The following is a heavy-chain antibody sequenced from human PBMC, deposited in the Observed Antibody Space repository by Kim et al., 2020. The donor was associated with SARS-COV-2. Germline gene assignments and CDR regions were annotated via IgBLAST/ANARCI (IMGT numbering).Heavy chain of an antibody. J-gene: IGHJ4*02. CDR3: ARSPDGSFDS. CDR2: GNT. D-gene: IGHD6-19*01. Sequence: GNTGYPPKFQGRVTMTRDTSISTVYMELSSLRSDDTAMYYCARSPDGSFDSWGQGTLVTVSS. V-gene: IGHV1-8*01.